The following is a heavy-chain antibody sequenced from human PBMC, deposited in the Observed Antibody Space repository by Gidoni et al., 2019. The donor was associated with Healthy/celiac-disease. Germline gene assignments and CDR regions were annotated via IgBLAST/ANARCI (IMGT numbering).Heavy chain of an antibody. CDR2: ISYDGSNK. Sequence: QVQLVESGGGVVQPGRSLRLSCAASGFPFSSYAMHWVRQAPGKGLEWVAVISYDGSNKYYADSVKGRFTISRDNSKNTLYLQMNSLRAEDTAVYYCAREGLGDQNDYWGQGTLVTVSS. V-gene: IGHV3-30-3*01. CDR3: AREGLGDQNDY. CDR1: GFPFSSYA. J-gene: IGHJ4*02. D-gene: IGHD3-16*01.